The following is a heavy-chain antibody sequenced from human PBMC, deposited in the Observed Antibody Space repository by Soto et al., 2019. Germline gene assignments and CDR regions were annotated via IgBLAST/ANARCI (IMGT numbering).Heavy chain of an antibody. V-gene: IGHV4-59*01. D-gene: IGHD2-2*01. CDR3: ARQGYCSSTSCQPDVYYYYYGMDV. J-gene: IGHJ6*02. CDR1: GGSISSYY. CDR2: IYYSGST. Sequence: PSETLSLTCTVSGGSISSYYWSWIRQPPGKGLEWIGYIYYSGSTNYNPSLKSRVTISVDTSKNQFSLKLSSVTAADTAVYYCARQGYCSSTSCQPDVYYYYYGMDVWGQGTTVT.